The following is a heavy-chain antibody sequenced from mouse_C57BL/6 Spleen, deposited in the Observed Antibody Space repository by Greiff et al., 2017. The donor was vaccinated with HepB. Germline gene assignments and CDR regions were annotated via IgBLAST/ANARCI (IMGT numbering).Heavy chain of an antibody. V-gene: IGHV5-16*01. J-gene: IGHJ2*01. CDR2: INYDGSST. Sequence: EVMLVESEGGLVQPGSSMKLSCTASGFTFSDYYMAWVRQVPEKGLEWVANINYDGSSTYYLDSLKSRFIISRDNAKNILYLQMSNLKSEDTATYYCAREFDGSSYFDYWGQGTTLTVSS. CDR3: AREFDGSSYFDY. D-gene: IGHD1-1*01. CDR1: GFTFSDYY.